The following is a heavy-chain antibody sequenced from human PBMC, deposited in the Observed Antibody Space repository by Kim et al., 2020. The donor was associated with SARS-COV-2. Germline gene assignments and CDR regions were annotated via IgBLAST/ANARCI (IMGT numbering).Heavy chain of an antibody. CDR2: TTANGDST. CDR3: ARGYEDDVYFLDC. CDR1: GFTFNNYD. Sequence: GGSLRLSCAASGFTFNNYDMSWVRQAPGKGLEWVSSTTANGDSTHYADSVKGRFTISRDNSKNTLHLQMNSLRVEDTAVYYCARGYEDDVYFLDCWGQGT. V-gene: IGHV3-23*01. D-gene: IGHD2-8*01. J-gene: IGHJ4*02.